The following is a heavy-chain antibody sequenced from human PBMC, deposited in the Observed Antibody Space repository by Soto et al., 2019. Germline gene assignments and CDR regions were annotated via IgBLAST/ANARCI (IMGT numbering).Heavy chain of an antibody. V-gene: IGHV3-30-3*01. CDR3: ARAGAVAGAFDY. CDR1: GFTFSSYA. J-gene: IGHJ4*02. CDR2: ISYDGSNK. Sequence: SLRLSCAASGFTFSSYAMHWVRQAPGKGLEWVAVISYDGSNKYYADSVKGRFTISRDNSKNTLYLQMNSLRAEGTAVYYCARAGAVAGAFDYWGQGTLVTSPQ. D-gene: IGHD6-19*01.